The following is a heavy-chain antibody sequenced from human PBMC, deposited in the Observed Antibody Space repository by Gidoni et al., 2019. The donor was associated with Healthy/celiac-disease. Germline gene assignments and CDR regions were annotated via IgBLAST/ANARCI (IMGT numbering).Heavy chain of an antibody. V-gene: IGHV1-46*01. CDR1: GYTFTSYY. CDR3: ARVSMVRGVIHDFDY. D-gene: IGHD3-10*01. J-gene: IGHJ4*02. Sequence: QVQLVQSGAEVKKPGASVKVSCKASGYTFTSYYMHWVRQAPGQGLEWMGIINPSGGSTSYAQKFQGRVTMTRDTSTSTVYMELSSLRSEDTAVYYCARVSMVRGVIHDFDYWGQGTLVTVSS. CDR2: INPSGGST.